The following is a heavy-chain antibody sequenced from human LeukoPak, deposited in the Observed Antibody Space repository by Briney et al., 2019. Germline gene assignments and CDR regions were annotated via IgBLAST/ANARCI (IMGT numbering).Heavy chain of an antibody. D-gene: IGHD2-2*01. J-gene: IGHJ4*02. CDR2: ISAYNGNT. V-gene: IGHV1-18*01. Sequence: ASVKVSCKASGYTFTSYGISWVRQAPGQGLEWMGWISAYNGNTNYAQKLQGRVTMTTDTSTSTAYMELRSLRSEDTAVYYCATGGDIVVVPAAMGYWGQGTLVTVSS. CDR3: ATGGDIVVVPAAMGY. CDR1: GYTFTSYG.